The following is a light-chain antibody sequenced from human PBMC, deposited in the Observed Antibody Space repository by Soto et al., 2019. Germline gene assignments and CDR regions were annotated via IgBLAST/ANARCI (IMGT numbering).Light chain of an antibody. V-gene: IGKV1-5*03. J-gene: IGKJ2*01. CDR3: QQYNANPYT. Sequence: QMTQSPSTLSASVGDRVTITCRSSQNVTDLVAWYQVKPGAAPKLLIYEASALESGVPSRFSGSGSGTEFALTISSLQPDDFATYFCQQYNANPYTFGPGTKIEVK. CDR1: QNVTDL. CDR2: EAS.